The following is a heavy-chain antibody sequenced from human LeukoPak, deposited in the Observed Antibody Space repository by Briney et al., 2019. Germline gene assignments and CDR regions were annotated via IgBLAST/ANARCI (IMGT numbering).Heavy chain of an antibody. CDR3: ARGWDYYDSSGYYPPFAY. CDR2: ISYDGSNK. CDR1: GFTFSSYA. J-gene: IGHJ4*02. V-gene: IGHV3-30-3*01. D-gene: IGHD3-22*01. Sequence: QPGGSLRLSCAASGFTFSSYAMSWVRQAPGKGLEWVAVISYDGSNKYYADSVKGRFTISRDNSKNTLYLQMNSLRAEDTAVYYCARGWDYYDSSGYYPPFAYWGQGTLVTVSS.